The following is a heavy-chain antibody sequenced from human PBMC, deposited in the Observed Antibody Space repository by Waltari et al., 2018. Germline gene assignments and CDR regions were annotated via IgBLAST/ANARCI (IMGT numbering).Heavy chain of an antibody. J-gene: IGHJ4*02. V-gene: IGHV4-39*01. Sequence: QLQLQESGPGLVKPSETLSLTCTVPGGSISSSTHYWGWIRQPQGKGLEWIGGIYYSGSTYYNPSLKSRVTISVDTSKNQFSLKLSSVTAADTAVYYCARQFSSGFDYWGQGTLVTVSS. CDR1: GGSISSSTHY. D-gene: IGHD6-19*01. CDR3: ARQFSSGFDY. CDR2: IYYSGST.